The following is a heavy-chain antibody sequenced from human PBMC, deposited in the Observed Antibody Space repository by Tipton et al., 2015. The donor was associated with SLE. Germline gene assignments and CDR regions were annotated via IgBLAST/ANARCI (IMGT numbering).Heavy chain of an antibody. J-gene: IGHJ4*02. CDR3: ATPGYFGSGSSVAY. CDR1: GGSISSGTYY. Sequence: TLSLTCTVSGGSISSGTYYWSWIRQPAGKGLEWIGRIFASGSTNYNPSLESRVTISLDTSKNQFSLKLTSVTAADTAVYYCATPGYFGSGSSVAYWGQGTLVAVSS. V-gene: IGHV4-61*02. CDR2: IFASGST. D-gene: IGHD3-10*01.